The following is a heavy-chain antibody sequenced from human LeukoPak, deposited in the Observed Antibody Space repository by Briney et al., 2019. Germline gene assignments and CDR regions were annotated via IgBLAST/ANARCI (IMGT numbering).Heavy chain of an antibody. Sequence: GGSLRLSCAASGFTFSSYSMNWVRQAPGKGLEWVSYISSSSSTIYYADSVKGRFTISRDNAKNTLYLQMNSLRAEDTAVYYCAREYCSSTSCLFDYWAQGILVTVSS. CDR1: GFTFSSYS. V-gene: IGHV3-48*01. J-gene: IGHJ4*02. CDR3: AREYCSSTSCLFDY. D-gene: IGHD2-2*01. CDR2: ISSSSSTI.